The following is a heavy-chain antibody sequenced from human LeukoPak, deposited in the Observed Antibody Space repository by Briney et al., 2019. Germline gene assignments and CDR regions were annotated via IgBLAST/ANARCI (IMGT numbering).Heavy chain of an antibody. V-gene: IGHV3-53*01. CDR3: ARVLEEGSGWPNWFDP. D-gene: IGHD6-19*01. CDR1: GFTVSSNY. J-gene: IGHJ5*02. Sequence: GGALRLSCAASGFTVSSNYMSWVRQAPGKGLEWVSVIYSGGSTYYADSVKGRFTISRDNSKNTLYLQMNGLRAEDTAVYYCARVLEEGSGWPNWFDPWGQGTLVTVSS. CDR2: IYSGGST.